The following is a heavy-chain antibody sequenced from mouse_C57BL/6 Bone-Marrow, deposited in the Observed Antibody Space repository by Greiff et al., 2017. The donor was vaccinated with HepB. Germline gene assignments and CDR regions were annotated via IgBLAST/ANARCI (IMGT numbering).Heavy chain of an antibody. J-gene: IGHJ2*03. CDR3: VRPFGKREGTYFDY. CDR2: IDPEIGNS. CDR1: GFNIKAYY. V-gene: IGHV14-1*02. D-gene: IGHD3-1*01. Sequence: EVHLVESGAELVRPGALVKLSCKTSGFNIKAYYMHWVKQRPEQGLEWIGWIDPEIGNSKYDPKFQGKATITADTSSNTAYLQLSSLTSEDTAVYYCVRPFGKREGTYFDYWGEGTSLTV.